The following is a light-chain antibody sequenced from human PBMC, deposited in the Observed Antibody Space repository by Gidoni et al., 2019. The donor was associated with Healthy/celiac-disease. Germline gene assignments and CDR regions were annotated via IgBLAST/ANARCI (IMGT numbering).Light chain of an antibody. CDR2: DAS. Sequence: EIVLTQSPATLSLSPGERATLSSRASQSVSSYLSWYQQKPGQAPRLLIYDASNMATGIPARFSGSGSGTDVTLTISSLEPEDFAVYYCQQRSNWPRYTFGQGTKLEIK. CDR3: QQRSNWPRYT. V-gene: IGKV3-11*01. CDR1: QSVSSY. J-gene: IGKJ2*01.